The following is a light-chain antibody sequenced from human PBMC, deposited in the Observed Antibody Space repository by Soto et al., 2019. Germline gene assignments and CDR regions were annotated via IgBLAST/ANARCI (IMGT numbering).Light chain of an antibody. CDR3: HHYNHWPGT. CDR2: GAS. J-gene: IGKJ1*01. CDR1: QSVGSN. Sequence: EIVMTQSPATLSVSPGDRATLSCRASQSVGSNLAWYQRRPGQAPRLLFYGASTSAPGVPARFSGSGSGTEVTPPIRRLQSEDFAVYFFHHYNHWPGTFGQGHEGEVK. V-gene: IGKV3-15*01.